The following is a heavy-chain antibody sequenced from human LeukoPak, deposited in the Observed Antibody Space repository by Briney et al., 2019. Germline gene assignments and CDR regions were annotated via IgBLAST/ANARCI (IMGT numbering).Heavy chain of an antibody. D-gene: IGHD5-18*01. Sequence: GESLKISCKGSGYSFTNYWIGWVRQMPGKGLQWMGIIYPGDSDTRYSPSFQGQVTISADKSISTAYLQWSSLKASDTAMYYCARLVDTSMARFDYWGQGTPVTVSS. V-gene: IGHV5-51*01. CDR3: ARLVDTSMARFDY. CDR2: IYPGDSDT. J-gene: IGHJ4*02. CDR1: GYSFTNYW.